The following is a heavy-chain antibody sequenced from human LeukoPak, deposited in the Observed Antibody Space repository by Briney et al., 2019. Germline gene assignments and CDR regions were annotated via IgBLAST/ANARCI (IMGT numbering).Heavy chain of an antibody. Sequence: SETLSLTCAVSGGSISSSNWWSWVRQPPGKGLEWIGEIDNSGSTNYNPCLTSRVTISVDKSKRQLSLKRSSVTAADTAVYSCARESGYYYDTRYFDYWGQGTLVTVSP. D-gene: IGHD3-22*01. CDR1: GGSISSSNW. CDR2: IDNSGST. CDR3: ARESGYYYDTRYFDY. V-gene: IGHV4-4*02. J-gene: IGHJ4*02.